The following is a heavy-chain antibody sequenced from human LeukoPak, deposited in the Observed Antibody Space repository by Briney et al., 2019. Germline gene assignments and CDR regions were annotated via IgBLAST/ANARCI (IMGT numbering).Heavy chain of an antibody. D-gene: IGHD3-22*01. CDR1: GGSFSGYY. Sequence: SETLSLTCAVCGGSFSGYYWSWIRQPPGKGLEWIGEINHSGSTNYNPSLKSRVTISVDTSKNQFSLKLSSVTAADTAVYYCARAGPYYYDSSGYFDYWGQEPWSPSPQ. V-gene: IGHV4-34*01. J-gene: IGHJ4*01. CDR3: ARAGPYYYDSSGYFDY. CDR2: INHSGST.